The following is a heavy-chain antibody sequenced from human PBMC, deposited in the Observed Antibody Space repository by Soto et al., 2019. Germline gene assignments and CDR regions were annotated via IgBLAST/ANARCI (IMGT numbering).Heavy chain of an antibody. CDR1: GGSISSGGYY. V-gene: IGHV4-31*03. CDR2: IYYSGST. Sequence: QVQLQESGPGLVKPSQTLSLTCTVSGGSISSGGYYWSWIRQHPGKGLEWIGYIYYSGSTYYNPSLKSRVTISVDTSKNQFSLKLSSVTAADTAVYYCAREVVVVVAATPSGDDYFDYWGQGTLVTVSS. D-gene: IGHD2-15*01. J-gene: IGHJ4*02. CDR3: AREVVVVVAATPSGDDYFDY.